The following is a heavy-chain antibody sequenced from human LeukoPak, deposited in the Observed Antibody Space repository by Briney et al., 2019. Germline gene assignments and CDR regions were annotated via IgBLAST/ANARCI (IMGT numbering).Heavy chain of an antibody. CDR2: INSAGDNI. V-gene: IGHV3-11*04. CDR1: GFTFSDYF. Sequence: GRSLRLSCVASGFTFSDYFMSWIRQAPGKGLEWLSFINSAGDNIYYADSVKGRFTISRDNAKKTLYLEMNSLRMEDTAIYYCATSRVFDYWSQGTLVTVSS. J-gene: IGHJ4*02. CDR3: ATSRVFDY.